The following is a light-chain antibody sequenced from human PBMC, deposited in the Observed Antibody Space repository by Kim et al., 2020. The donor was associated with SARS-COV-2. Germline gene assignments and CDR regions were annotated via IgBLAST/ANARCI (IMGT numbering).Light chain of an antibody. CDR3: QQYKNWPPLT. J-gene: IGKJ4*01. CDR1: QSVDTY. V-gene: IGKV3-15*01. CDR2: GAS. Sequence: SPGERATLSCRASQSVDTYLAWYQHKVGQTPRLLIFGASTRATGIPARFSGSGSGTEFTLTISSLQSEDFAVYYCQQYKNWPPLTFGGGTKVEIK.